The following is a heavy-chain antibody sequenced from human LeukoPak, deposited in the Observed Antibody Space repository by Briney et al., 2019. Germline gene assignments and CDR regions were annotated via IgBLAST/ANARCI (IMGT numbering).Heavy chain of an antibody. Sequence: GGSLRLSCAASGFTFSSYGRHWDRQAPGKGLEWVAFVRYDGSNKYYTDYVKGRFTMSGANSKNTLYLQLNSLRGEDTAVYYCAKDKDPWKGTSISYFDYWGQGTLVTVSS. J-gene: IGHJ4*02. CDR3: AKDKDPWKGTSISYFDY. CDR1: GFTFSSYG. CDR2: VRYDGSNK. V-gene: IGHV3-30*02. D-gene: IGHD1-1*01.